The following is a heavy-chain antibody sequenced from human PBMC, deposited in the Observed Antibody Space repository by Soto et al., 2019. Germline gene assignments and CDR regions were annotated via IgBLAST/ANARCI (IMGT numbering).Heavy chain of an antibody. V-gene: IGHV3-66*01. CDR2: IYTGGGT. CDR3: ARDGSGH. CDR1: GLTVSTNP. J-gene: IGHJ4*02. Sequence: EVQLVESGGGLVQPGGSLRLSCAASGLTVSTNPMSWVRQAPGKGLEWVAVIYTGGGTHYADSVKGRFTIARDNSKNTVHLQMNSLRPEDTAVYYCARDGSGHWGQGTLVTVSS.